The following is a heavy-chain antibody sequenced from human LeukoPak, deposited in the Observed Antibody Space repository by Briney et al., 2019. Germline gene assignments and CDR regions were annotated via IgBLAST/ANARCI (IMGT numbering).Heavy chain of an antibody. J-gene: IGHJ4*02. Sequence: PGGSLRLSCAASGFTVSSNYMSWVRQAPGKGLEWVSVIYSGGSTYDADSVKGRFTISRDNSKNTLYLQMNSLRAEDTAVYYCASYDSSGYYVDYWGQGTLVTVSS. D-gene: IGHD3-22*01. CDR3: ASYDSSGYYVDY. CDR2: IYSGGST. V-gene: IGHV3-53*01. CDR1: GFTVSSNY.